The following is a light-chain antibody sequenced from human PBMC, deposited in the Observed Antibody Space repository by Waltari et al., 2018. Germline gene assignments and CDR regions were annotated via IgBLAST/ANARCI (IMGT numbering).Light chain of an antibody. CDR3: QQRSNWPRT. V-gene: IGKV3-11*01. Sequence: EIVLTQSPDTLSLSPGERATLSCRASQSVTNSLAWYQQKPGQAPRLLIYSASNKATDVPARFSGSGSGTDFTHTISSLEPEDFAVYYCQQRSNWPRTFGQGTKVEIK. J-gene: IGKJ1*01. CDR1: QSVTNS. CDR2: SAS.